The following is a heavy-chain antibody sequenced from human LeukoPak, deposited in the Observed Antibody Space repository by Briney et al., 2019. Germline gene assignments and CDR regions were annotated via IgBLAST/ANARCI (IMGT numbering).Heavy chain of an antibody. CDR2: IYYSGST. J-gene: IGHJ3*02. CDR1: GGSISSYS. Sequence: SETLSLTCTVSGGSISSYSWSWIRQPPGRGLEWIGYIYYSGSTNSNRSLKSRVTISVDTSKNQFSLKLSSVTAADTAVYYCARGPSVTMVRGEIDAFDIWGQGTMVTVSS. V-gene: IGHV4-59*01. D-gene: IGHD3-10*01. CDR3: ARGPSVTMVRGEIDAFDI.